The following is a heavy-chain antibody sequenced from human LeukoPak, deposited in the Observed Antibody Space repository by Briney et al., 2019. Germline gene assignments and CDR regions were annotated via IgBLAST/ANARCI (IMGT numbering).Heavy chain of an antibody. CDR2: ISSSGSNT. J-gene: IGHJ4*02. CDR3: ASGYMYGGDF. D-gene: IGHD5-18*01. V-gene: IGHV3-48*03. Sequence: GGSLRLSCAASGFTFSSYEMHWVRQAPGKGLEWVSHISSSGSNTHYTDSVKGRFTISRDNVRNSLYMQMNSLRAEDTAVYYCASGYMYGGDFWGQGTLVTVSS. CDR1: GFTFSSYE.